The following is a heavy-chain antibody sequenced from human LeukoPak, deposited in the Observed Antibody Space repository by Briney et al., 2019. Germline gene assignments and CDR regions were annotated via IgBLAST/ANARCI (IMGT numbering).Heavy chain of an antibody. J-gene: IGHJ4*02. V-gene: IGHV1-46*01. CDR2: INPRSGTT. D-gene: IGHD2-15*01. Sequence: GASVKVSCKASGYTFTTYDISWVRQAPGQGLEWMGVINPRSGTTTYARNFQGRITMTSDTSTSTVHMELSSLRSEDTAVYYCAREAPRVAAATRYFDYWGQGTLVTVSS. CDR3: AREAPRVAAATRYFDY. CDR1: GYTFTTYD.